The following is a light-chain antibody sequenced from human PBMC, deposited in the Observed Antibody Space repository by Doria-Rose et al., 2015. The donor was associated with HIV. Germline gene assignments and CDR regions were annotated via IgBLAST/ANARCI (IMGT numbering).Light chain of an antibody. CDR2: KAS. CDR1: QSISSW. V-gene: IGKV1-5*03. J-gene: IGKJ2*01. Sequence: SVGDRVTITCRASQSISSWLAWYQQKPGKAPKLLIYKASTLESGVPSRFSGSASGTDFTLTISSLQPDDFATYYCQQYNDYPRTFGQGTKLEI. CDR3: QQYNDYPRT.